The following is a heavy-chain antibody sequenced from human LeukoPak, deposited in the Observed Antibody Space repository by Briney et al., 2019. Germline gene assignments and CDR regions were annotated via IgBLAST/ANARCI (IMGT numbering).Heavy chain of an antibody. CDR1: GFTFSSYW. Sequence: GGSLRLSCAASGFTFSSYWMSWVRQAPGKGLEWVANIKQDGSEKYYVDSVKGRFTISRDNAKNSLYLQMNSMRAEDTAVYYCARDHYDSSGYFGVIPNYFDYWGQGTPVTVSS. CDR3: ARDHYDSSGYFGVIPNYFDY. D-gene: IGHD3-22*01. J-gene: IGHJ4*02. V-gene: IGHV3-7*01. CDR2: IKQDGSEK.